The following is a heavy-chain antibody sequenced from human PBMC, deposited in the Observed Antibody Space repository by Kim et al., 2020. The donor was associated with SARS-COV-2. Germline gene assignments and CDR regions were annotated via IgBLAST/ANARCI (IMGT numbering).Heavy chain of an antibody. V-gene: IGHV1-69*13. D-gene: IGHD1-26*01. CDR3: AREGGIVGAKSAFDI. Sequence: SVKVSCKASGGTFSSYAISWVRQAPGQGLEWMGGIIPIFGTANYAQKFQGRVTITADESTSTAYMELSSLRSEDTAVYYCAREGGIVGAKSAFDIWGQGTMVTVSS. J-gene: IGHJ3*02. CDR2: IIPIFGTA. CDR1: GGTFSSYA.